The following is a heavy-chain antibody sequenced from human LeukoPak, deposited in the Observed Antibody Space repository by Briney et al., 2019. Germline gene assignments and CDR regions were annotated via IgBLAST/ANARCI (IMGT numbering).Heavy chain of an antibody. CDR3: ARHAGLTMIRGPDRTTNWYFDI. V-gene: IGHV4-39*01. D-gene: IGHD3-10*01. CDR2: IYYSGST. J-gene: IGHJ2*01. CDR1: GGSISSSSYY. Sequence: SSETLSLTCTVSGGSISSSSYYWGWIRQPPGKGLEWIGSIYYSGSTYYNPSLRSRVTISVDTSKNQFSLKLSSVTAADTAVYYCARHAGLTMIRGPDRTTNWYFDIWGRGTLVTVSS.